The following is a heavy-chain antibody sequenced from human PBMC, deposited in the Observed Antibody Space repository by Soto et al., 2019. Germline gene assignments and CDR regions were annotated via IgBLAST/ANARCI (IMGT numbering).Heavy chain of an antibody. V-gene: IGHV3-23*01. CDR2: ISGIGDST. J-gene: IGHJ4*02. D-gene: IGHD1-26*01. Sequence: EVQLLESGGGLVQPGGSLRLSCAASGFTFSSYAMRWVRQAPVKGLEWVSAISGIGDSTYYADSVQGRFTISRDNSKNTPHLQMNSLRAEDPAVYYGARRGSGSYYDFWGQGTLVTVSS. CDR3: ARRGSGSYYDF. CDR1: GFTFSSYA.